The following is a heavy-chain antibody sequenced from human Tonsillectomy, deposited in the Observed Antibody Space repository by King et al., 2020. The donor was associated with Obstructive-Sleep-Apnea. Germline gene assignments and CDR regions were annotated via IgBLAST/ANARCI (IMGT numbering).Heavy chain of an antibody. CDR1: GYTFSNYA. CDR3: ARTLHCISTSCRYYGMDV. V-gene: IGHV1-3*01. D-gene: IGHD2-2*01. J-gene: IGHJ6*02. CDR2: INAGTGDT. Sequence: VQLVQSGAEVKKPGASVKVSCKASGYTFSNYAIHWVRQAPGQRLEWMGWINAGTGDTKYSQKFQGRVTITRDTSASTAYMELSSLRSEDTAVYYCARTLHCISTSCRYYGMDVWGQGTTVTVSS.